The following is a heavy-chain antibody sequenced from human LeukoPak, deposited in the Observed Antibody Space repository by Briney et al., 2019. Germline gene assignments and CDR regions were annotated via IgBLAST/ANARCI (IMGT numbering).Heavy chain of an antibody. CDR2: ISSDGNYK. Sequence: GGSLRLSCAASGFTFSSYAMSWVRQAPDKGLEWVAVISSDGNYKYYADSVKGRFTISRDNSKNTLYLQMNSLRGEDTAVYYCARDYKWGYFDYWGQGTLVTVSS. J-gene: IGHJ4*02. D-gene: IGHD1-20*01. V-gene: IGHV3-30-3*01. CDR3: ARDYKWGYFDY. CDR1: GFTFSSYA.